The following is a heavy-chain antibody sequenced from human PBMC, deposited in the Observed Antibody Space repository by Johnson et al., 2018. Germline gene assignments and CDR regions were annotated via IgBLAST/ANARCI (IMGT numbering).Heavy chain of an antibody. Sequence: QVQLVESGGGVVQPGRSLRLSCAASGFTFSSYGMHWVRQAPGKGLEWVAVISYDGTNKYYADSVKGRFTISRDNSKNTLYLQMNSLSAEDTAVYYCAKLMSEGDAFDIWGQGTMVTVSS. V-gene: IGHV3-30*18. CDR1: GFTFSSYG. CDR2: ISYDGTNK. J-gene: IGHJ3*02. CDR3: AKLMSEGDAFDI. D-gene: IGHD3-3*01.